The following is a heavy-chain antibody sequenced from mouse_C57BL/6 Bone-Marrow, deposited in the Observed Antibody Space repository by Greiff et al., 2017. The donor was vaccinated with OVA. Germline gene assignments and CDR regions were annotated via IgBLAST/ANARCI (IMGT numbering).Heavy chain of an antibody. J-gene: IGHJ3*01. CDR2: IDPNSGGT. V-gene: IGHV1-72*01. CDR1: GYTFTSYW. D-gene: IGHD2-4*01. Sequence: QVQLQQPGAELVKPGASVKLSCKASGYTFTSYWMHWVKQRPGRGLEWIGRIDPNSGGTTYNQKFKSKATLTVDKSTSTAYMQLSSLTSEDSSVYNCAREGDYEAWFAYWGQGTLVTVSA. CDR3: AREGDYEAWFAY.